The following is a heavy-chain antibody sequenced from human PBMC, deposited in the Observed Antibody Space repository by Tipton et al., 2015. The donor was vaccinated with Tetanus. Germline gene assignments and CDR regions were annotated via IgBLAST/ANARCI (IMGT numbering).Heavy chain of an antibody. CDR3: ARDYFGSGSNYYFDY. V-gene: IGHV1-18*01. CDR2: ICGYNGNR. Sequence: QVQLVQSGAEVKKPGASVKVSCKASGYTFTRYGLTWVRQAPGQGPEWMGWICGYNGNRNYAPKFQGRVTMTTDTTTNTAYMELRSLRSDDTAVYYCARDYFGSGSNYYFDYWGQGSQVSVSS. CDR1: GYTFTRYG. D-gene: IGHD3-10*01. J-gene: IGHJ4*02.